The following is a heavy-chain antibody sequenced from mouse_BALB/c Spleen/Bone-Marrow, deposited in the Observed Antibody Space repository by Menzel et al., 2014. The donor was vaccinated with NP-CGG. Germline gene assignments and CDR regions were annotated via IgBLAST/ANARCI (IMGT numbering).Heavy chain of an antibody. CDR3: TRLGSTMITTDAY. V-gene: IGHV1S22*01. D-gene: IGHD2-4*01. CDR2: IYPGSGST. CDR1: GYTFTSYW. Sequence: LQQSGSELVRPGASVKLCCKASGYTFTSYWMHWVKQRPGQGLEWIGNIYPGSGSTNYDEKFKSKATLTVDTSSSTAYMQLSSLTSEDSAVYYCTRLGSTMITTDAYWGQGTLVTVSA. J-gene: IGHJ3*01.